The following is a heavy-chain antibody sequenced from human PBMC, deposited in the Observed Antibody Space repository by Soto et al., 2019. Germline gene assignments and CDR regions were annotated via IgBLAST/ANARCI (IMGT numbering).Heavy chain of an antibody. CDR3: AKDLSRLVITDFDY. CDR1: GFTFSSYT. J-gene: IGHJ4*01. CDR2: ISGSGGST. V-gene: IGHV3-23*01. Sequence: GGSLRLSCAASGFTFSSYTMSRVRQAPGKGLEWVSAISGSGGSTYYADSVKGRFTISRDNSKNTLYLQMNSLRAEDTAVYYCAKDLSRLVITDFDYWGHGTLVTPSS. D-gene: IGHD3-22*01.